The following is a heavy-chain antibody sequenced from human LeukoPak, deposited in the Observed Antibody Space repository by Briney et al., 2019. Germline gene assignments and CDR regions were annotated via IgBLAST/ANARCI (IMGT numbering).Heavy chain of an antibody. CDR2: ISSSSSYI. V-gene: IGHV3-21*01. D-gene: IGHD6-19*01. J-gene: IGHJ4*02. CDR3: ARALRGIAVAGMFY. CDR1: GFTFSSYA. Sequence: GGSLRLSCAASGFTFSSYAMSWVRQAPGKGLEWVSSISSSSSYIYYADSVKGRFTISRDNAKNSLYLQMNSLRAEDTAVYYCARALRGIAVAGMFYWGQGTLVTVSS.